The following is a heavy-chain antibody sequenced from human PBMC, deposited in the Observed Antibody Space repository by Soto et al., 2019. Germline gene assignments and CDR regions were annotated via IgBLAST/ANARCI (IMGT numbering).Heavy chain of an antibody. J-gene: IGHJ4*02. CDR2: INPSGGST. Sequence: QVQLVQSGAEVKKPGASVKVSCKASGYTFTSYYMHWVRQAPGQGLEWMGIINPSGGSTSYVQKFQGRVTMTRDTSTSTVYMELSSLRSEDTAVYYCARDSSSGRPFDYWGQGTLVTVSS. V-gene: IGHV1-46*01. CDR1: GYTFTSYY. D-gene: IGHD6-13*01. CDR3: ARDSSSGRPFDY.